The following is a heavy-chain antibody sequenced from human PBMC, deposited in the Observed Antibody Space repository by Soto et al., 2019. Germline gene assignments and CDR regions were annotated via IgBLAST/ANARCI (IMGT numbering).Heavy chain of an antibody. CDR3: ARRWRSAFDI. V-gene: IGHV4-59*01. CDR1: GGSISSYY. D-gene: IGHD3-3*01. J-gene: IGHJ3*02. Sequence: QVQLQESGPGLVKPSETLSLTCTVSGGSISSYYWSWIRQPPGKGLEWIGYIYYSGSTNYNPSLKSRVTMSVDTSKTQSSLKLSSVTAADTAVYYCARRWRSAFDIWGQGTMVTVSS. CDR2: IYYSGST.